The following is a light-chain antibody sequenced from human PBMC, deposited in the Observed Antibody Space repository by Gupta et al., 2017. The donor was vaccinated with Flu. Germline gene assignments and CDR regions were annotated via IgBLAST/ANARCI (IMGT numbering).Light chain of an antibody. CDR2: WAS. V-gene: IGKV4-1*01. CDR1: QSVLYSSNNKNY. J-gene: IGKJ4*01. CDR3: QQYYTTPLT. Sequence: DIVMTQSPDSLAVSLGERATINCKSSQSVLYSSNNKNYLAWYQQKPGQPPRLLIYWASTRESGVPDRISGSGSGTDFTLTINSLQAEDVAVYYCQQYYTTPLTFAGGTKVEIK.